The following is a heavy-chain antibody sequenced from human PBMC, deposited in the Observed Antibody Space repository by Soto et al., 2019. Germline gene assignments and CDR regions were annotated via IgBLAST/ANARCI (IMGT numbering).Heavy chain of an antibody. Sequence: ASVTVSCKASVYTFTSYGISWVRQAPGQGLEWMGWISAYNGNTNYAQKLQGRVTMTTDTSTSTAYMELRSLRSDDTAVYYCARENIAAAPEGFDPWGQGTLVTVSS. CDR1: VYTFTSYG. CDR2: ISAYNGNT. V-gene: IGHV1-18*04. D-gene: IGHD6-13*01. CDR3: ARENIAAAPEGFDP. J-gene: IGHJ5*02.